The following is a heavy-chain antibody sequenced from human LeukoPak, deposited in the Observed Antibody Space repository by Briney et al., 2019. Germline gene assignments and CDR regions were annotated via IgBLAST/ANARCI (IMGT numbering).Heavy chain of an antibody. Sequence: PETLSLTCTVSGGSISSYYWSWIRQPPGKGLEWIGYIYYSGSTKYNPSLKSRVTISVHTSKNQFSLKLSSVTAADTAVYYCARLTGYSSESWFDPWGQGTLVTVSS. CDR2: IYYSGST. CDR1: GGSISSYY. J-gene: IGHJ5*02. CDR3: ARLTGYSSESWFDP. V-gene: IGHV4-59*01. D-gene: IGHD3-9*01.